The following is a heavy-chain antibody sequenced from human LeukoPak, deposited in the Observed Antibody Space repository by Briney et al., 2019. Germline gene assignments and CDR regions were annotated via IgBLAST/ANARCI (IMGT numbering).Heavy chain of an antibody. V-gene: IGHV1-46*01. D-gene: IGHD5-24*01. Sequence: GSVRDSCKASGYTFTSYYMHWVRQAPGQGLEWMGIINPSGGSTSYAQKFQGRVTMTRDTSTSTVYMELSSLRSEDTAVYYCARGAEMATIDDDAFDIWGKGTIVSSSS. CDR3: ARGAEMATIDDDAFDI. CDR1: GYTFTSYY. J-gene: IGHJ3*02. CDR2: INPSGGST.